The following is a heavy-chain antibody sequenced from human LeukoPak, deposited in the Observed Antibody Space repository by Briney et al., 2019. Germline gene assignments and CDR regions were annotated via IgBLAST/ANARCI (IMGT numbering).Heavy chain of an antibody. D-gene: IGHD6-13*01. J-gene: IGHJ5*02. CDR1: GYTFTSYY. CDR2: INPSGGRT. CDR3: ARTYSSSWSPNNWFDP. V-gene: IGHV1-46*01. Sequence: ASVKVSCKASGYTFTSYYMHWVRQAPGQGLEWMGIINPSGGRTSYAQKFQGRVTMTRDTSTSTVYMELSSLRSEDTAVYYCARTYSSSWSPNNWFDPWGQGTLVTVSS.